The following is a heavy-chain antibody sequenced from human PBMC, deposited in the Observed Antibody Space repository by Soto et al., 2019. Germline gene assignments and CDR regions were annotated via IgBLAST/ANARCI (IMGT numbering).Heavy chain of an antibody. D-gene: IGHD6-19*01. CDR1: GFTFSSYD. CDR3: ARAQWLVQATTDAFDI. J-gene: IGHJ3*02. CDR2: IGTAGDT. V-gene: IGHV3-13*01. Sequence: GGSLRLSCAASGFTFSSYDMHWVRQATGKGLEWVSAIGTAGDTYYPGSVKGRFTISRENAKNSLYLQMNSLRAGDTAVYYCARAQWLVQATTDAFDIWGQGTMVTVSS.